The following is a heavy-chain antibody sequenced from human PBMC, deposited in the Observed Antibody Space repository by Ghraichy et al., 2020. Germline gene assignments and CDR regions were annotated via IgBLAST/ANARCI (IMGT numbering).Heavy chain of an antibody. V-gene: IGHV3-7*01. Sequence: GGSLRLSCAASGFTFSSYWMSWVRQAPGKGLEWVANIKHDGGEKYYVDSVKSRFTISRDNAKNSLYLQMSSLRAEDTAVYYCARECVGIVVVPAAIGTPHYCYYYMDVWGKGTTVTVSS. CDR2: IKHDGGEK. CDR1: GFTFSSYW. J-gene: IGHJ6*03. D-gene: IGHD2-2*01. CDR3: ARECVGIVVVPAAIGTPHYCYYYMDV.